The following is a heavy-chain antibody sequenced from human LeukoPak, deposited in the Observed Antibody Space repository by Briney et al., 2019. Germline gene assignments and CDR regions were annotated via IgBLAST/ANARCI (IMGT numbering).Heavy chain of an antibody. CDR3: ARWGIVLMVYATDVDSSGYLESPVHDAFDI. J-gene: IGHJ3*02. Sequence: SETLSLTCTVSGDSISSGSYYWGWIRQPPGKGLEWIGSIYYSGSTYYNPSLKSRVTISVDTSKNQFSLKLSSVTAADTAVYYCARWGIVLMVYATDVDSSGYLESPVHDAFDIWGQGTMVTVSS. CDR1: GDSISSGSYY. CDR2: IYYSGST. D-gene: IGHD2-8*01. V-gene: IGHV4-39*01.